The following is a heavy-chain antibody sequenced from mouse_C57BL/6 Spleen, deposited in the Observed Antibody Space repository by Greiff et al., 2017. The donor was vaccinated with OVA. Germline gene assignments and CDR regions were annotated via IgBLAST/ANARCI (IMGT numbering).Heavy chain of an antibody. Sequence: EVQLQESGGGLVQPGGSLKLSCAASGFTFSDYYMYWVRQTPEKRLEWVAYISNGGGSTYYPDTVKGRFTISRYNAKNTLYLQMSRLKSEDTAMYYGARPLYYDYDGGFAYWGQGTLVTVSA. CDR2: ISNGGGST. D-gene: IGHD2-4*01. J-gene: IGHJ3*01. CDR3: ARPLYYDYDGGFAY. V-gene: IGHV5-12*01. CDR1: GFTFSDYY.